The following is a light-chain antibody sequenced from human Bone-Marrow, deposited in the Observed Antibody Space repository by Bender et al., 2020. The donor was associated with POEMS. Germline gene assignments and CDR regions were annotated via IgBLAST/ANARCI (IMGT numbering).Light chain of an antibody. CDR2: EAT. J-gene: IGLJ3*02. CDR1: SNYNL. CDR3: CSSGDSRSWV. Sequence: QSALTQPASVSGSPGQSVTISCTGTSNYNLVSWYQQHPDKAPKLLISEATKRPSGVSDRFSCSKSGNTASLTISGLQADDEADYYCCSSGDSRSWVFGGGTKLTVL. V-gene: IGLV2-23*01.